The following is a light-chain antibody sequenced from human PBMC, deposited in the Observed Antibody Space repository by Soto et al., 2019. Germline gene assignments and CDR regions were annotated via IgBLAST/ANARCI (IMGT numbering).Light chain of an antibody. V-gene: IGKV3-20*01. CDR1: RSISSSY. J-gene: IGKJ4*01. Sequence: EIVLTQSPGTLSLSPGERATLSCRASRSISSSYLAWYQQKPGQPPRLLLYRTFSRATGIPDRFSGSGSGTDFTLTISRLEPEDFAVYFCQQFSSSPLTFGGGTKVDIK. CDR3: QQFSSSPLT. CDR2: RTF.